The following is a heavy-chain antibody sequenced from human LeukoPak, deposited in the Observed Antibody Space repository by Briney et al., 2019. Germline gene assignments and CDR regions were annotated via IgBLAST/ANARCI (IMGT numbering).Heavy chain of an antibody. J-gene: IGHJ5*02. V-gene: IGHV4-34*09. CDR3: ARDSNGWFDP. CDR2: INHSGST. CDR1: GGSFSGYY. D-gene: IGHD4-11*01. Sequence: PSETLSLTCAVYGGSFSGYYWSWIRQPPGKGLEWIGEINHSGSTNYNPSLKSRVTISVDTSKNQFSLKPSSVTAADTAVYYCARDSNGWFDPWGQGTLVTVSS.